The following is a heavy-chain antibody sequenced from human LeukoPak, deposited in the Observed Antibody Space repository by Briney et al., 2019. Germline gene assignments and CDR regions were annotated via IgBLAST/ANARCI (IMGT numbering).Heavy chain of an antibody. CDR2: IYSGGST. CDR3: ARGPGNYGDYVGYYGMDV. V-gene: IGHV3-66*02. Sequence: GGSLRLSCAASGFTVSSNYMSWVRQAPGKGLEWVSVIYSGGSTYYADSVKGRFTVSRDNSKNTLYLQMNSLRAEDTAVYYCARGPGNYGDYVGYYGMDVWGQGTTVTVSS. J-gene: IGHJ6*02. CDR1: GFTVSSNY. D-gene: IGHD4-17*01.